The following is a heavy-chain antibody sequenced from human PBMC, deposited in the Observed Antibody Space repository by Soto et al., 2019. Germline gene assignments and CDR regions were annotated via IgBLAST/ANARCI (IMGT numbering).Heavy chain of an antibody. CDR3: ARGSHLLLRYFDWLPIDY. D-gene: IGHD3-9*01. CDR2: INHSGST. Sequence: SETLSLTCAVYGGSFGGYYWSWIRQPPGKGLEWIGEINHSGSTNYNPSLKSRVTISVDTSKNQFSLKLSSVTAADTAVYYCARGSHLLLRYFDWLPIDYWGQGTLVTVSS. CDR1: GGSFGGYY. J-gene: IGHJ4*02. V-gene: IGHV4-34*01.